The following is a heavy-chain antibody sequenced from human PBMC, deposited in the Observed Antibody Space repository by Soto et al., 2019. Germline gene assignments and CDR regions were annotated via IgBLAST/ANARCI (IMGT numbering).Heavy chain of an antibody. Sequence: XGSLRLSCAASGFTFSSYAMSWARQAPGKGLEWVSAISGSGGSTYYADSVKGRFTISRDNSKNTLYLQMNSLRAEDTAVYYCAKIGAARPTFLYSPADNYFDYWGQGTLVTVSS. J-gene: IGHJ4*02. CDR3: AKIGAARPTFLYSPADNYFDY. D-gene: IGHD6-6*01. CDR2: ISGSGGST. V-gene: IGHV3-23*01. CDR1: GFTFSSYA.